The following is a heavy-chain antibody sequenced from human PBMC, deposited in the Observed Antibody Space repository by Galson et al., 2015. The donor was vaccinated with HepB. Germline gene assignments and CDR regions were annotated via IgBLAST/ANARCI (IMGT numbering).Heavy chain of an antibody. CDR1: GFTFSSYG. CDR2: ISSSGSTI. J-gene: IGHJ6*02. V-gene: IGHV3-48*03. Sequence: SLRLSCAASGFTFSSYGMHWVRQAPGKGLEWVSYISSSGSTIYYADSVKGRFTISRDNAKNSLYLQMNSLRAEDTAVYYCAREAIFGVVRPPYYYYGMDVWGQGTTVTVSS. D-gene: IGHD3-3*01. CDR3: AREAIFGVVRPPYYYYGMDV.